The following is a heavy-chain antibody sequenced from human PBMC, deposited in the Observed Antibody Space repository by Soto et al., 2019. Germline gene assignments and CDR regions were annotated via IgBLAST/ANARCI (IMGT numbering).Heavy chain of an antibody. D-gene: IGHD2-15*01. CDR3: VRGYCTTSPCSGDFQF. CDR1: GYKLTTYF. CDR2: IHPSGDT. J-gene: IGHJ1*01. Sequence: QVQLVQSGAELKNPGASVKVACKASGYKLTTYFIHWVRQATGQGLEWMGMIHPSGDTGYAQKFRGRVTMTIATSTTTAYMELRNLTSEDRAVYFSVRGYCTTSPCSGDFQFWGQGTLVTVSS. V-gene: IGHV1-46*01.